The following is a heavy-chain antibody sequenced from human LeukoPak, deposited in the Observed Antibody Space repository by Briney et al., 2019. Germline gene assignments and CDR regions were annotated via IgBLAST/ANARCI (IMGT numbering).Heavy chain of an antibody. V-gene: IGHV3-33*01. D-gene: IGHD2-21*02. CDR1: GFTFSSYG. J-gene: IGHJ4*02. CDR2: IWYDGRNK. Sequence: PGGSLRLSCAASGFTFSSYGMHWVRQAPGKGLEWVAAIWYDGRNKYYADSVKGRFTISRDNSKNTLYLQMNSLRAEDTAVYYCAREMWAYCGGDCQHFDFDYWGQGTLVTVSS. CDR3: AREMWAYCGGDCQHFDFDY.